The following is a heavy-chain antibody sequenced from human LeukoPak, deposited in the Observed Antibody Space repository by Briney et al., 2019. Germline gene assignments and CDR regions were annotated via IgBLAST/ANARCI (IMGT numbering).Heavy chain of an antibody. Sequence: PSETLSLTCAVYGGSFSGYYWSRIRQPPGKGLEWIGEINHSGSTNYNPSLKSRVTISVDTSKNQFSLKLSSVTAADTAVYYCARSRSRPLLPPLPKSQYYFDYWGQGTLVTVSS. V-gene: IGHV4-34*01. D-gene: IGHD2-21*01. J-gene: IGHJ4*02. CDR3: ARSRSRPLLPPLPKSQYYFDY. CDR2: INHSGST. CDR1: GGSFSGYY.